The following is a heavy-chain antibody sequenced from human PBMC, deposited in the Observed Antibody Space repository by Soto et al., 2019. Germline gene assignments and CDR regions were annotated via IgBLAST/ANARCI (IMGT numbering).Heavy chain of an antibody. D-gene: IGHD2-2*01. J-gene: IGHJ6*02. CDR3: ARSQGSSTSLEIYYYYYYGMDV. Sequence: QVQLVQSGAEVKKPGSSVKVSCKASGGTFSSYAISWVRQAPGQGLEWMGGIIPISDTTNYAQKLQGRVTITAEESTSTAYMELSSLRSEDTAVYYCARSQGSSTSLEIYYYYYYGMDVWGQGTTVTVSS. V-gene: IGHV1-69*01. CDR2: IIPISDTT. CDR1: GGTFSSYA.